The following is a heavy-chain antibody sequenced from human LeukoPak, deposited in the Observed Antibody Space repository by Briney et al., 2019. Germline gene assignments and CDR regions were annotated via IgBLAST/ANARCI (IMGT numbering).Heavy chain of an antibody. D-gene: IGHD4-17*01. CDR2: MNPNSGNT. CDR1: GYTFTSYD. CDR3: ARDLGYGDRETDAFDI. Sequence: ASVKVSCKASGYTFTSYDINWVRQATGQGLEWMGWMNPNSGNTGYAQKFQGRVTMTRNTSISTAYMELSSLRSEDTAVYYCARDLGYGDRETDAFDIWGQGTMVTVSS. J-gene: IGHJ3*02. V-gene: IGHV1-8*01.